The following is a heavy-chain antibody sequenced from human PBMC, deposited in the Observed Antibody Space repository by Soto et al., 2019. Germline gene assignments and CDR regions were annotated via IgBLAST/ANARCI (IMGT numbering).Heavy chain of an antibody. CDR2: IRSKANSYAT. Sequence: PGGSLRLSCAASGFTFSGSAMHWVRQASGKGLEWVGRIRSKANSYATAYAASVKGRFTISRDDSKNTAYLQMNSLKTEDTAVYYCTCQGQQLPRGWFDPLGQGTLVTVS. CDR3: TCQGQQLPRGWFDP. D-gene: IGHD6-13*01. CDR1: GFTFSGSA. V-gene: IGHV3-73*01. J-gene: IGHJ5*02.